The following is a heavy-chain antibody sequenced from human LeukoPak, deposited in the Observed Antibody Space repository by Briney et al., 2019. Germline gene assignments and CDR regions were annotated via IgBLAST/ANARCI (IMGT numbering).Heavy chain of an antibody. V-gene: IGHV3-23*01. CDR2: ISGSGGST. J-gene: IGHJ4*02. D-gene: IGHD6-13*01. Sequence: PGRSLRLSCAASGFTFSSYAMSWVRQAPGKGLEWVSAISGSGGSTYYADSVKGRFTISRDNSKNTLYLQMNSLRAEDTAVYYCAKGRIAAAGTHSDYWGQGTLVTVSS. CDR3: AKGRIAAAGTHSDY. CDR1: GFTFSSYA.